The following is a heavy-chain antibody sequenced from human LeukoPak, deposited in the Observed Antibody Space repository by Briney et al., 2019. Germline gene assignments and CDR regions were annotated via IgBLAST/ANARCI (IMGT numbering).Heavy chain of an antibody. Sequence: GGSLRLSCAASGFTFSSYGMHWVRQAPGKGLEGVAVIWYDGSNKYYADSVKGRFTISRDNSKNTLYLQMNSLRAEDTAVYYCAKDLQVFGVATGAFDIWGQGTMVTVSS. CDR2: IWYDGSNK. CDR3: AKDLQVFGVATGAFDI. J-gene: IGHJ3*02. CDR1: GFTFSSYG. D-gene: IGHD3-3*01. V-gene: IGHV3-33*06.